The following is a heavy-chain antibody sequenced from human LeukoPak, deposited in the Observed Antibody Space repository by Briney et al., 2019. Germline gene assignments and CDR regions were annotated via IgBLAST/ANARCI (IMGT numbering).Heavy chain of an antibody. CDR2: IYYSGST. D-gene: IGHD3-22*01. CDR3: ARVNYDSSGYYSYNFDY. CDR1: GGSISSYY. Sequence: SETLSLTCTVSGGSISSYYWSWIRQPPGKGLEWIGYIYYSGSTNYNPSLKSRVPISVDTSKNQFSLKLSSVTAADTAVYYCARVNYDSSGYYSYNFDYWGQGTLVTVSS. J-gene: IGHJ4*02. V-gene: IGHV4-59*01.